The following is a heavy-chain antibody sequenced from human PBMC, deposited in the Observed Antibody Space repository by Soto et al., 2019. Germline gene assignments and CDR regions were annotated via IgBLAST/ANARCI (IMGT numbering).Heavy chain of an antibody. D-gene: IGHD3-10*01. V-gene: IGHV4-39*01. CDR2: IYYSGST. Sequence: QLQLQESGPGLVKPSETLSLTCTVSGGSISSSSYYWGWIRQPPGKGLEWIGSIYYSGSTYYNPSLKSRVTISVDTSKNQFSLKLSSVTAADTAVYYCARHPADGPMVRGVIIRGNWFDPWGQGTLVTVSS. J-gene: IGHJ5*02. CDR3: ARHPADGPMVRGVIIRGNWFDP. CDR1: GGSISSSSYY.